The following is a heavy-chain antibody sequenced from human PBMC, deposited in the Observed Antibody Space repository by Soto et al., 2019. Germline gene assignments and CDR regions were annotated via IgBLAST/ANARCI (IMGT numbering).Heavy chain of an antibody. CDR1: GGSFSGYY. Sequence: SETLSLTCAVYGGSFSGYYWSWIRQPPGKGLEWIGEINHSGSTNYNSSLKSRVTISVDTSKNQFSLKLSSVTAADTAVYYCARAPRRYCSGGSCSEGYFDYWGQGTLVTVSS. CDR3: ARAPRRYCSGGSCSEGYFDY. CDR2: INHSGST. D-gene: IGHD2-15*01. J-gene: IGHJ4*02. V-gene: IGHV4-34*01.